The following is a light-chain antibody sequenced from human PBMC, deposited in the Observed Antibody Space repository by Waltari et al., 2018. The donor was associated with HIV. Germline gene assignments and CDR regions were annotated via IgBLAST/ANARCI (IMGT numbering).Light chain of an antibody. CDR1: QNIGSY. CDR2: VST. Sequence: IQLTQSPPSLTASVGDRVTITCRASQNIGSYLNWYQLRPGQAPNVLIYVSTNLQIGVPSRFSGRGSGTEFTLTITDLQPEDFVFYFCQQNYNKPRTFGQGTK. CDR3: QQNYNKPRT. V-gene: IGKV1-39*01. J-gene: IGKJ1*01.